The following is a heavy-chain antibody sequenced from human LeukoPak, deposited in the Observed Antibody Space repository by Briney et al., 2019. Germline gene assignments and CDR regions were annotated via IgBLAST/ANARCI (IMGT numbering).Heavy chain of an antibody. CDR2: INHSGST. D-gene: IGHD6-13*01. CDR1: GGSFSGYY. Sequence: NPSETLSLTCAVYGGSFSGYYLSWIRQPPGKGLEWIGEINHSGSTNYNPSLKSRVTISVDTSKNQFSLKLSSVTAADTAVYYCAREARSWTEDYWGQGTLVTVSS. V-gene: IGHV4-34*01. CDR3: AREARSWTEDY. J-gene: IGHJ4*02.